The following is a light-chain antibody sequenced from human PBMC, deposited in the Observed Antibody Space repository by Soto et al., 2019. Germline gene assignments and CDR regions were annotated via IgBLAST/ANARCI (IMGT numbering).Light chain of an antibody. V-gene: IGKV1-39*01. J-gene: IGKJ1*01. CDR2: AAF. CDR1: QSISSY. CDR3: QQSYSTPWT. Sequence: DIQMTQSPSSLSASVGDRVTITCRARQSISSYLNWYQHKPGKAPKLLIYAAFSLQSGVPSRFRGSGSGTDFTLTISSLQPEDFASYYCQQSYSTPWTFGQGTKVEIK.